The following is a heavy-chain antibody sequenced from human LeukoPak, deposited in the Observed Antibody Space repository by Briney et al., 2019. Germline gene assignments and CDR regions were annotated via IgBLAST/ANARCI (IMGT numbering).Heavy chain of an antibody. V-gene: IGHV3-48*03. D-gene: IGHD1-26*01. CDR2: ISSSGSTI. CDR3: AREWGGAYGPALDY. CDR1: GFTFSSYE. J-gene: IGHJ4*02. Sequence: PGGSLRLSCAAPGFTFSSYEMIWVRQAPGKGPEWGSYISSSGSTIYYAASVKGRFTISRDNAKNSLYPQMNSLRAEDTAVYYCAREWGGAYGPALDYWGQGTLVTVSS.